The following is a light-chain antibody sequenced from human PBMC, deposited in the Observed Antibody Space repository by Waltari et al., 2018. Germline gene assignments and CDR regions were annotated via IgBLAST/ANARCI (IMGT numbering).Light chain of an antibody. CDR2: WAY. V-gene: IGKV4-1*01. J-gene: IGKJ3*01. CDR3: QQYYNTPST. Sequence: DIVMTQSPDSLAVSLGERATFNCTSSQSVLYSSNNKNYLAWYQQKPGQPPKLLIYWAYIRESGVPDRFSGSGSGTDFTLTINSLQAEDVAVYYCQQYYNTPSTFGPGTKVDIK. CDR1: QSVLYSSNNKNY.